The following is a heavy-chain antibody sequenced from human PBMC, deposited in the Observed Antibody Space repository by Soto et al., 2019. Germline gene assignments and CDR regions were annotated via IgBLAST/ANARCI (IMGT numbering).Heavy chain of an antibody. Sequence: SETLSLTCTVSGGSISSSDYYWSWIRQHPGKGLEWIGYIYYSGSTYYNPSLKSRVTISVDTSKNQFSLKLSSVTAADTAVYYCARAALTANYYYSYGTDVWGQGTTVTVSS. D-gene: IGHD6-25*01. V-gene: IGHV4-31*03. CDR3: ARAALTANYYYSYGTDV. CDR1: GGSISSSDYY. J-gene: IGHJ6*02. CDR2: IYYSGST.